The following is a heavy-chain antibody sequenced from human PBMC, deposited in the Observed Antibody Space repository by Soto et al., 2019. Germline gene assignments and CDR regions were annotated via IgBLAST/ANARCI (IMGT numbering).Heavy chain of an antibody. CDR1: GFTFDDYA. V-gene: IGHV3-9*01. CDR2: ISWTSGSI. Sequence: EVQLVESGGGLVQPGRSLRLSCAASGFTFDDYAMHWVRQAPGKGLEWVSGISWTSGSIGYADSVKGRFTISRDNAKNSLYLQMNSLRAEETALYYCAKDRGLVLSFYFDYWGQGTLVTVSS. J-gene: IGHJ4*02. CDR3: AKDRGLVLSFYFDY. D-gene: IGHD6-19*01.